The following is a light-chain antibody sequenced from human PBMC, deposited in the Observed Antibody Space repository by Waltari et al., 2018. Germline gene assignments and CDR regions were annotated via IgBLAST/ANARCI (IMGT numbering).Light chain of an antibody. J-gene: IGLJ2*01. CDR3: QVWDPNSDHLVV. CDR1: DIGRTN. V-gene: IGLV3-21*04. CDR2: YDS. Sequence: SYVLTQAPSVSVAPGQTATITCGGNDIGRTNVHWYQQKPGQAPIVVIYYDSDRPSGIPERFSGSNSANTATLTISRVEAGDEADYFCQVWDPNSDHLVVFGGGTKLTVL.